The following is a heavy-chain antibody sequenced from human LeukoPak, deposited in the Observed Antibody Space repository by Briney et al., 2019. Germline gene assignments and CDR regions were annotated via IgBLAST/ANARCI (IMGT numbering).Heavy chain of an antibody. J-gene: IGHJ4*02. Sequence: SETLSLTCTVSGGSISSSSYYWGWIRQPPGKGLEWIGSIYYSGSTYYNPSLKSRVTISVDTSKNQFSLKLSSVTAADTAVYYCARSSYDFWSGYYQERYYFDYWGQGTLVTVSS. CDR1: GGSISSSSYY. V-gene: IGHV4-39*01. CDR2: IYYSGST. D-gene: IGHD3-3*01. CDR3: ARSSYDFWSGYYQERYYFDY.